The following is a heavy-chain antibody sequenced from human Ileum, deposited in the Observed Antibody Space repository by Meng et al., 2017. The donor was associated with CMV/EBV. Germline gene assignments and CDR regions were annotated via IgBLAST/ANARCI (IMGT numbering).Heavy chain of an antibody. V-gene: IGHV3-23*01. D-gene: IGHD6-19*01. CDR1: GFTVTNYD. CDR3: AKQEKYTNGYPFDN. Sequence: GGSLRLSCAASGFTVTNYDVSWVRQAPGQGLEWVSAIRNGEDNTYYADSVKGRFTISRDSSKNTLFLQMNSLRADDTAIYYCAKQEKYTNGYPFDNWGQGTMVTVSS. J-gene: IGHJ3*02. CDR2: IRNGEDNT.